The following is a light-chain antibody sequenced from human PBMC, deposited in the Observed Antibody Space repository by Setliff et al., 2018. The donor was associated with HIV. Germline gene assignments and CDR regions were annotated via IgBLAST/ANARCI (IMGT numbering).Light chain of an antibody. J-gene: IGLJ1*01. CDR1: SGDVGAYNY. Sequence: QSVLTQPPSASGSPGQSVAISCTGTSGDVGAYNYVSWFQHYPGKAPKLIIFEVSNRPSGVSDRFSGSKSGNTASLTISGLQTEDEADYFCSSYTSSSPLYVFGTGTKVTVL. V-gene: IGLV2-14*01. CDR2: EVS. CDR3: SSYTSSSPLYV.